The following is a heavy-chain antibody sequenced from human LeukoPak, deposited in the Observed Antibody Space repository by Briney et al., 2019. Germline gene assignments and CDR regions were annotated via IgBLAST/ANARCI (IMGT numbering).Heavy chain of an antibody. CDR1: GYSFTSYW. D-gene: IGHD4-23*01. CDR3: ARHMVRSGNSDFDY. CDR2: IYPGESNI. J-gene: IGHJ4*02. Sequence: GESLKISCKGSGYSFTSYWIGWVRQMPGKGLEWMGFIYPGESNIRYSPSFQGQVTISADKSISTAYLQWSSLKASDTAMYYCARHMVRSGNSDFDYWGQGTLVTVSS. V-gene: IGHV5-51*01.